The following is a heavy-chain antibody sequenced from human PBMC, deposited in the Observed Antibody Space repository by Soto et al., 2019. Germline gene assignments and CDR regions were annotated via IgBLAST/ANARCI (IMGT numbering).Heavy chain of an antibody. J-gene: IGHJ6*02. CDR1: GFTFSSYG. V-gene: IGHV3-30*18. CDR2: ISYDGSNK. Sequence: QVQLVESGGGVVQPGRSLRLSCAASGFTFSSYGMHWVRQAPGKGLEWVAVISYDGSNKYYADSVKGRFAISRDNSKNTLYLQMNSLRAEDTAVYYCAKDSSNPYYYYGMDVWGRGTTVTVSS. CDR3: AKDSSNPYYYYGMDV. D-gene: IGHD7-27*01.